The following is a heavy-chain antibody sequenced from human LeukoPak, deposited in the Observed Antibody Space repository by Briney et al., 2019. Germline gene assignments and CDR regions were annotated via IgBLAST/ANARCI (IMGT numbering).Heavy chain of an antibody. D-gene: IGHD3-3*01. J-gene: IGHJ6*03. CDR1: GGSMSSRSHY. CDR2: IDYSGST. Sequence: PSETLSLTCTVSGGSMSSRSHYWGWIRQPPGKGLEWIGSIDYSGSTYYNPSLKSRVTMSIDTSNNQFSLKLSSVTAADTAVYYCARYLGYYYYMDVWGKGTTVTVSS. V-gene: IGHV4-39*01. CDR3: ARYLGYYYYMDV.